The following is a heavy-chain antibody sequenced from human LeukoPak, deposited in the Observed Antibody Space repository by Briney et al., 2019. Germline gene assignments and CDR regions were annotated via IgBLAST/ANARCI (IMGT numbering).Heavy chain of an antibody. V-gene: IGHV4-38-2*02. CDR1: GYSISSGYY. CDR3: ARDQYDDVAFDP. J-gene: IGHJ5*02. Sequence: PSETLSLNCTVSGYSISSGYYWGWIRPPPGKGLEWIGSIHHSGSTYYNPSLKSRVTISVDTSKNQFSLKLSSVTAADTALYYCARDQYDDVAFDPWGQGTLVTVSS. CDR2: IHHSGST. D-gene: IGHD1-1*01.